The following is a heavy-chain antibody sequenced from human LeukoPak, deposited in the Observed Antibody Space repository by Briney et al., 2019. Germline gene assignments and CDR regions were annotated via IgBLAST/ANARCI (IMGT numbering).Heavy chain of an antibody. CDR2: IWHDGSVE. V-gene: IGHV3-33*06. Sequence: PGRSLRLSCAASGFTFSRLGMQWVRQAPGKGLGWVAMIWHDGSVEEYAASVKGRFTISRDNSRDTLFLQMNRLRDNDTAVYYCAKEGDQFRGYLDAWGKGATVTVSS. CDR1: GFTFSRLG. D-gene: IGHD3-16*01. CDR3: AKEGDQFRGYLDA. J-gene: IGHJ6*03.